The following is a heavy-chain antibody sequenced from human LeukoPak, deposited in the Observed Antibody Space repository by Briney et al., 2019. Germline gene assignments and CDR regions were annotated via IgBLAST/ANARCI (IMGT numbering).Heavy chain of an antibody. Sequence: GGSLRLSCAASGFTFSSYWMHWVRQAPGKGLVWVSRINSDGSSTSYADSVKGRFTISRDNDKNTLYLQMNSLRAEDTAVYYCAKDTGVRDGYIWFNWFDPWGQGTLVTVSS. CDR1: GFTFSSYW. CDR2: INSDGSST. J-gene: IGHJ5*02. CDR3: AKDTGVRDGYIWFNWFDP. V-gene: IGHV3-74*01. D-gene: IGHD5-24*01.